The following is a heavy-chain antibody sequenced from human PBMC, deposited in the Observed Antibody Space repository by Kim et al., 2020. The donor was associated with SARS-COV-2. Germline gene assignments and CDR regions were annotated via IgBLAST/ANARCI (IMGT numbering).Heavy chain of an antibody. CDR2: ISGGGRAI. V-gene: IGHV3-11*01. CDR1: GFTFSDYY. D-gene: IGHD6-19*01. CDR3: ARDFESGGWYGAFDM. J-gene: IGHJ3*02. Sequence: GGSLRLSCAASGFTFSDYYMSWIRQAPGKGLEWISYISGGGRAIYYADSVKGRFTISRDNAKKSLYLQMNSLRAEDTGVYYCARDFESGGWYGAFDMWGQGTMVIVSS.